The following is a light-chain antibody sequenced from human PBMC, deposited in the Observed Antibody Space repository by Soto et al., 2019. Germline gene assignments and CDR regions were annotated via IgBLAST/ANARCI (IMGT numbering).Light chain of an antibody. J-gene: IGLJ1*01. Sequence: QSALTQAASVSGSPGQSITISCTGTSSDVGGYNYVSWYQQFPGKVPKLLIYNVSNRPSGVSNRFSASKSGNTASLTIAGLQAEDEADYFCTSSTSGSLYGFGTGTKVNGL. CDR3: TSSTSGSLYG. V-gene: IGLV2-14*01. CDR2: NVS. CDR1: SSDVGGYNY.